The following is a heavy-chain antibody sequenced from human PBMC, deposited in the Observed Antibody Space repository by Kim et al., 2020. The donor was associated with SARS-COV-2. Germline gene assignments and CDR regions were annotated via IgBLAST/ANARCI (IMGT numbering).Heavy chain of an antibody. Sequence: GGSLRLSCAASGFTFSSYGMHWVRQAPGKGLEWLAVIWYDGSNKYYADSVKGRFTISRDNSKNTLYLQMNSLRAEDTAVYYCARCSRTIFGAPKYWGQGT. V-gene: IGHV3-33*01. J-gene: IGHJ4*02. CDR3: ARCSRTIFGAPKY. CDR1: GFTFSSYG. D-gene: IGHD3-3*01. CDR2: IWYDGSNK.